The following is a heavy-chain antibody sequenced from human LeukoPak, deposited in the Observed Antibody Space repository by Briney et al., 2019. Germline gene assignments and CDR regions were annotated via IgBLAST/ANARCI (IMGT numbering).Heavy chain of an antibody. CDR1: GFTFSDYY. CDR3: ARVYSSSWSGAYYFDY. Sequence: GGSLRLSCAASGFTFSDYYMSWIRQAPGKGLEWVSYISSSASTIYYADSVKGRFTISRDNAKNSLYLQMNSLRAEDTAVYYCARVYSSSWSGAYYFDYWGQGTLVTVSP. V-gene: IGHV3-11*01. J-gene: IGHJ4*02. D-gene: IGHD6-13*01. CDR2: ISSSASTI.